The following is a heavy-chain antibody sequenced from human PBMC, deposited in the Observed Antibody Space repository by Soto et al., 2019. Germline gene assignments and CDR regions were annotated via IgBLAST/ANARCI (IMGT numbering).Heavy chain of an antibody. CDR1: GYTFTSYD. J-gene: IGHJ6*02. V-gene: IGHV1-8*01. CDR2: MNPNSGNT. Sequence: QVQLVQSGAEVKKPGASVKVSCKASGYTFTSYDINWVRQATGQGLEWMGWMNPNSGNTGYAQKFQGRVTKTRNTSISTAYMELTSLRSEDTAVYYWESAREYYYGMDVWGQGTTVTVSS. CDR3: ESAREYYYGMDV.